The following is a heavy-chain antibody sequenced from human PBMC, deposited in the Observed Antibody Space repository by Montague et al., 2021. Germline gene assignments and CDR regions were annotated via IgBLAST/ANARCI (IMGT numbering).Heavy chain of an antibody. V-gene: IGHV4-31*03. Sequence: TLSLTCTVSGDSLSSVGYSWTWIRQHPGKGLEWIGYMYYSGSTYYNPSLKSRVTISGDTSKNHFSLRLTSVTAADTAVYYCARGRLATGDFDYWGQGT. J-gene: IGHJ4*02. D-gene: IGHD6-13*01. CDR3: ARGRLATGDFDY. CDR2: MYYSGST. CDR1: GDSLSSVGYS.